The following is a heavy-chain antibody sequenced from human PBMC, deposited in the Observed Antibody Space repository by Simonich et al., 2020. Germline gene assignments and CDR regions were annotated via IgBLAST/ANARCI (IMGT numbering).Heavy chain of an antibody. Sequence: QVQLVESGGGVVQPGRSLRLSCAASGFTFSSYGVPWVRQGPGKGGGGWAVIWYDGSRKYYADSGKGRFTISRDNSKNPLYLQMNSLRAEDTAVYYCARAYSSSWYNWFDPWGQGTLVTVSS. CDR1: GFTFSSYG. V-gene: IGHV3-33*01. CDR3: ARAYSSSWYNWFDP. J-gene: IGHJ5*02. CDR2: IWYDGSRK. D-gene: IGHD6-13*01.